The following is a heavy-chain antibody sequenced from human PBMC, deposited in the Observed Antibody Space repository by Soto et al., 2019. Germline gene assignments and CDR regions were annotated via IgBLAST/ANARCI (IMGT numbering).Heavy chain of an antibody. CDR2: ISGSGGST. V-gene: IGHV3-23*01. Sequence: PGGSLRLSCAASGFTFSSYAMSWVRQAPGKGLEWVSAISGSGGSTYYADSVKGRFTISRDNSKNTLYLQMNSLRTEDTAVYYCAKDRVRGAAYYGMDVWGQGTTVTVSS. CDR1: GFTFSSYA. J-gene: IGHJ6*02. D-gene: IGHD3-10*01. CDR3: AKDRVRGAAYYGMDV.